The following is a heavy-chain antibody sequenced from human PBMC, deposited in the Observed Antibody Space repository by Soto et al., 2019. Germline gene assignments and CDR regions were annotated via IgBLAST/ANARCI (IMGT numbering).Heavy chain of an antibody. D-gene: IGHD4-17*01. J-gene: IGHJ6*02. CDR3: ARVIDYGDYYYYGMDV. V-gene: IGHV1-2*02. CDR1: GYTFTGYY. CDR2: INPNSGGT. Sequence: ASVKVSCKASGYTFTGYYMHWVRQAPGQGLEWMGWINPNSGGTNYAQKFQGRVTMTRDTSISTAYMELSRLRSDDTAVYYCARVIDYGDYYYYGMDVWGQGTTVTVSS.